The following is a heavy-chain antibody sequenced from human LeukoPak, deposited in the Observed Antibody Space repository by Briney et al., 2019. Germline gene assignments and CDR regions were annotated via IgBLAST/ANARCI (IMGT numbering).Heavy chain of an antibody. D-gene: IGHD4-17*01. Sequence: GGSLRLSCAASGFTFSSYEMNWVRQAPGKGLEWVSYISSSGSTIYYADSVKGRFTISRDNAKNSLYLQMNSLRAEDTAVYYCARVYGDFNYYYYGMDVWGQGTTVTVSS. CDR2: ISSSGSTI. CDR1: GFTFSSYE. J-gene: IGHJ6*02. V-gene: IGHV3-48*03. CDR3: ARVYGDFNYYYYGMDV.